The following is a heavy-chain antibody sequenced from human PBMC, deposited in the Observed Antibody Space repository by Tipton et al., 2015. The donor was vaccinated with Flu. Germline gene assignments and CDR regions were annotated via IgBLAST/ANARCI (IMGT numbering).Heavy chain of an antibody. D-gene: IGHD3-22*01. CDR2: ITPSGGST. Sequence: QLVQSGAEGKKPGASVKISCKSAGYTFTTYHMHWVRQAPGQGLEWMGIITPSGGSTFYSQKFQGRVTMTRDTSTSTDYMELSSLRSEDTAVYYCARNYYSSSYYHYYPMDVWGQGTTVTVSS. CDR1: GYTFTTYH. J-gene: IGHJ6*02. V-gene: IGHV1-46*01. CDR3: ARNYYSSSYYHYYPMDV.